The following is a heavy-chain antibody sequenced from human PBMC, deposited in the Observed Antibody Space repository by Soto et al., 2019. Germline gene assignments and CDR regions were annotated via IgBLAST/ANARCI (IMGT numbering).Heavy chain of an antibody. J-gene: IGHJ5*01. CDR2: IYWDDEK. CDR3: ADRRYKWNDWDFCDS. V-gene: IGHV2-5*02. CDR1: GFSLRNTEES. Sequence: QITLKESGPTLVKATQTLTLTCSFSGFSLRNTEESVSWIRQPPGKALEWLGIIYWDDEKRYSPSVKSRLTITKDTSKTHVVLMMTKLDLMETGTSSGADRRYKWNDWDFCDSGGQGTRVPVSS. D-gene: IGHD1-20*01.